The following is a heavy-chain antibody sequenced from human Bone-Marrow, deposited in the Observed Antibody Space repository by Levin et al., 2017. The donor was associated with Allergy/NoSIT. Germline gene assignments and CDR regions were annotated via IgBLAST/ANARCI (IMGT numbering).Heavy chain of an antibody. Sequence: GGSLRLSCEVSGFTFNRYAMSWVRQVPGKGLEWVSAITASGGGTYYADSVKGRLTISRDNFKDTLYLQMNSLSAEDSAVYYCVKGFVYDTYYFDYWGQGTLVTVSS. CDR2: ITASGGGT. V-gene: IGHV3-23*01. D-gene: IGHD3-3*01. CDR3: VKGFVYDTYYFDY. J-gene: IGHJ4*02. CDR1: GFTFNRYA.